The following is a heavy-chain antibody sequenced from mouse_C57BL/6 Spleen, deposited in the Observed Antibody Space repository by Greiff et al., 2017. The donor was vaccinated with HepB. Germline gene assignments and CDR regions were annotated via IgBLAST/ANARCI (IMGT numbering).Heavy chain of an antibody. Sequence: VQLQQPGPVLVKPGASVKMSCKASGYTFTDYYMNWVKQSHGKSLEWIGVINPYNGGTSYNQKFKGKATLTVDKSSSTAYMELNSLTSEDSAVYYCARNWGSSYVWYFDVWGTGTTVTVSS. V-gene: IGHV1-19*01. CDR1: GYTFTDYY. CDR3: ARNWGSSYVWYFDV. D-gene: IGHD1-1*01. CDR2: INPYNGGT. J-gene: IGHJ1*03.